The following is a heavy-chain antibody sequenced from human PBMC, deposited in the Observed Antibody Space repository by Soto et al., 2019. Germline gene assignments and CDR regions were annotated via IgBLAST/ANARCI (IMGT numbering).Heavy chain of an antibody. CDR1: GFTFSSYG. D-gene: IGHD1-1*01. V-gene: IGHV3-30*18. CDR2: ISYDGSDK. Sequence: LRLSCATSGFTFSSYGIHWVRQAPGKGLQWVTLISYDGSDKYYADSVKGRFTISRDSSKDTVNLQMNSLKAEDTAVYYCVKGRSHWPAHDYYYYGMDVWGQGTTVTVSS. CDR3: VKGRSHWPAHDYYYYGMDV. J-gene: IGHJ6*02.